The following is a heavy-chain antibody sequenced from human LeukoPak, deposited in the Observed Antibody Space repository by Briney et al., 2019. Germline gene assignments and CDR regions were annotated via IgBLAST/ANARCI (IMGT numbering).Heavy chain of an antibody. Sequence: GGSLRLSCAASGFTVNSNYMSWVRQAPAKGLEWASVIYSGGSTYYADSVKGRFTISRDNSKNTLYLQMNSLRAEDTAVYYCARAGGYSYGYPSYFDYWGQGTLVTVSS. CDR2: IYSGGST. CDR1: GFTVNSNY. CDR3: ARAGGYSYGYPSYFDY. D-gene: IGHD5-18*01. V-gene: IGHV3-53*01. J-gene: IGHJ4*02.